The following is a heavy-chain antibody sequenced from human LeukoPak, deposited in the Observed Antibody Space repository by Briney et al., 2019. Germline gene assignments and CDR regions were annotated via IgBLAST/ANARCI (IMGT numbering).Heavy chain of an antibody. V-gene: IGHV4-34*01. D-gene: IGHD4-17*01. CDR3: ARGLRWVATVTPFDY. CDR1: GGSFSGYY. J-gene: IGHJ4*02. CDR2: INHSGST. Sequence: SETLSLTCAVYGGSFSGYYWSWIRQPPGKGLEWIGEINHSGSTNYNPSLKSRVTISVDTSKNQFSLKLSSVTAADTAVYYCARGLRWVATVTPFDYWGQGTLVTVSS.